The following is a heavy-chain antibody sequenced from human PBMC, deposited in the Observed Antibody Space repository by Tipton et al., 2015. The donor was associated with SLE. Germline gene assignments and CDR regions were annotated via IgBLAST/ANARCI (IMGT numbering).Heavy chain of an antibody. V-gene: IGHV4-59*01. J-gene: IGHJ3*02. Sequence: TLSLTCTVSGGSISSYYWSWIRQLPGKGLEWIGYIYYSGSTNYNPSLKSRVTISVDTSKNQFSLKLSSVTAADTAVYYCARESRYFDWPNRGAFDIWGQGTMVTVSS. D-gene: IGHD3-9*01. CDR2: IYYSGST. CDR3: ARESRYFDWPNRGAFDI. CDR1: GGSISSYY.